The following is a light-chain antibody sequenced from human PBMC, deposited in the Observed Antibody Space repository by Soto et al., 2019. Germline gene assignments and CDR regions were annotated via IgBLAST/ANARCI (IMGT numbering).Light chain of an antibody. CDR3: QQYNTWPPIT. CDR2: GAF. Sequence: EIVLTQSPATLSLSPGESATLSCRASQSVSSNLAWYQQKPGQAPSLLIYGAFTRATGIPARFSGSGSGTEFTLTISSLQSEDFAVYYCQQYNTWPPITFGQGTRLEIK. V-gene: IGKV3-15*01. J-gene: IGKJ5*01. CDR1: QSVSSN.